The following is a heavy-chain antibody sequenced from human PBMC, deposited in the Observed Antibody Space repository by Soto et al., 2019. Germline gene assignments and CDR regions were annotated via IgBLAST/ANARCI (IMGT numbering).Heavy chain of an antibody. CDR3: ARPRGPCGYDLIDY. CDR2: ISPRSDDI. V-gene: IGHV3-21*01. CDR1: GFDLNYYS. J-gene: IGHJ4*02. D-gene: IGHD5-12*01. Sequence: EVQLVESGGDLVRPGGSLRLSCAASGFDLNYYSMNWVRQAPAKGLEWVSSISPRSDDIYYADSVKGRFTISRDNAKNSVYLQMNSLRDEDTAVYYCARPRGPCGYDLIDYWGQGTLVIVSS.